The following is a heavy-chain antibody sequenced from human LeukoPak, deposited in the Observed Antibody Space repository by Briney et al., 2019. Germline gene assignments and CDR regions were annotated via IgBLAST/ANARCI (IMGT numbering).Heavy chain of an antibody. CDR2: GKSKNDGGTT. D-gene: IGHD2-2*01. J-gene: IGHJ4*02. CDR3: ITDPGDYASH. CDR1: VFPCSNAW. Sequence: GGSRRLSCAPSVFPCSNAWMTVVGQAPPKAREWAGRGKSKNDGGTTDYAANVKGRFNISRDDSKNTLYLQMNRLKSEDTAVYYCITDPGDYASHWGQGTLVTVS. V-gene: IGHV3-15*01.